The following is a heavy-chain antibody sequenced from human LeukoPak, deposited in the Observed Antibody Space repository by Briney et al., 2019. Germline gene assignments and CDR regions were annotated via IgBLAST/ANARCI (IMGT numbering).Heavy chain of an antibody. CDR2: IYTSGST. CDR3: ARDFAGSYASTDDY. J-gene: IGHJ4*02. V-gene: IGHV4-61*02. Sequence: PSETLSLTCTVSGGSISSGSYYWSWIRQPAGKGLEWIGRIYTSGSTNYNPSLKSRVTISVDTSKNQFSLKLSSVTAADTAVYYCARDFAGSYASTDDYWGQGTLVTVPS. CDR1: GGSISSGSYY. D-gene: IGHD1-26*01.